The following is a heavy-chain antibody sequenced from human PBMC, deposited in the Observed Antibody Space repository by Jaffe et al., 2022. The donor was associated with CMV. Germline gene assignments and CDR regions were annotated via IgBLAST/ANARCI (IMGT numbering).Heavy chain of an antibody. CDR2: IYSGGST. D-gene: IGHD3-3*01. V-gene: IGHV3-53*01. J-gene: IGHJ4*02. CDR3: SSQGSGGDFLAH. Sequence: EVQLVESGGGLIQPGGSLRLSCAASGFTVSSNYMSWVRQAPGKGLEWVSVIYSGGSTFYADSVKGRFTISRDNSKNTLYLQMSSLRAEDTAVYYCSSQGSGGDFLAHWGQGTLVIVSS. CDR1: GFTVSSNY.